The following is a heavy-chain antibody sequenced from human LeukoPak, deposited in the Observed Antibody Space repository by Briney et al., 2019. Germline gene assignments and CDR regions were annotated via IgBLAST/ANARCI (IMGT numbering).Heavy chain of an antibody. CDR2: IDPSGGST. CDR3: ARGGPTSFDP. V-gene: IGHV1-46*01. Sequence: ASVKVSCKASGYTFTSYYMHWVRQAPGQGLEWMGIIDPSGGSTSYAQKFQGRVTMTRNTSISTAYMELSSLRSEDTAVYYCARGGPTSFDPWGQGTLVTVSS. D-gene: IGHD3-10*01. CDR1: GYTFTSYY. J-gene: IGHJ5*01.